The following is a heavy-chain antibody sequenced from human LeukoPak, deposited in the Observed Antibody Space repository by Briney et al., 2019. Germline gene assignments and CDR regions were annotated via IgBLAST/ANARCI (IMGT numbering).Heavy chain of an antibody. CDR2: IYYSGTT. V-gene: IGHV4-39*01. Sequence: SETLSLTCTVSGGSLSSSSYYWGWIRQPPGKGLEWIGSIYYSGTTYYNPSLKSRVTISVDTSKNQFSLKLGSVTATDTAVYYCARLGGGNSAYSYAFDIWGQGTMVTVSS. J-gene: IGHJ3*02. CDR3: ARLGGGNSAYSYAFDI. D-gene: IGHD4-23*01. CDR1: GGSLSSSSYY.